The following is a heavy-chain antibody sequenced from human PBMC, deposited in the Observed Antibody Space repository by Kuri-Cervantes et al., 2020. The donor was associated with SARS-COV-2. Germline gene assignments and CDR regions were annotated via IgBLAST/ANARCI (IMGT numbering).Heavy chain of an antibody. D-gene: IGHD3-10*01. Sequence: GESLKISCVASGFTFRTYTMNWVRQAPGKALEWVSSISGSESYKYYADSMKGRFTISRDNAKNSLYLQINSLRGEDTAVYFCVTLPRSGRSERWFSVWFDPWGQGTLVTVSS. J-gene: IGHJ5*02. V-gene: IGHV3-21*01. CDR3: VTLPRSGRSERWFSVWFDP. CDR1: GFTFRTYT. CDR2: ISGSESYK.